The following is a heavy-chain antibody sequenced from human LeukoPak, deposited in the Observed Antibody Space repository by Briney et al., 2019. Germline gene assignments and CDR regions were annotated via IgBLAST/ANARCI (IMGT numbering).Heavy chain of an antibody. CDR3: ARQTGSGLFILP. CDR1: GVSISSSYSY. Sequence: SETLSLTCTVSGVSISSSYSYWGWIRQPPGMGREWIGSIYYTGDTYYNASLKSQVSISIDTSKNQFSLKLTSVTAADTAVYYCARQTGSGLFILPGGQGTLVTVSS. CDR2: IYYTGDT. V-gene: IGHV4-39*01. J-gene: IGHJ4*02. D-gene: IGHD3/OR15-3a*01.